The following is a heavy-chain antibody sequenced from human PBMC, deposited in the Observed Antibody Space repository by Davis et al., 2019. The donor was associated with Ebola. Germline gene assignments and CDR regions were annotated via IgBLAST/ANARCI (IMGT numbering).Heavy chain of an antibody. J-gene: IGHJ4*02. D-gene: IGHD3-10*01. V-gene: IGHV4-59*11. Sequence: PSETLSLTCTVSGGSISSHYWSWIRQPPGKGLEWIGYIYYSGSTNYNPSLKSRVTISVDTSKNQFSLKLSSVTAADTAVYYCASRVTMVRGVMVDYWGQGTLVTVSS. CDR2: IYYSGST. CDR1: GGSISSHY. CDR3: ASRVTMVRGVMVDY.